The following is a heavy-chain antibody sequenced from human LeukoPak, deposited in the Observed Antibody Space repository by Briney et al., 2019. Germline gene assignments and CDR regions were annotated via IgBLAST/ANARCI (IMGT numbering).Heavy chain of an antibody. J-gene: IGHJ3*02. CDR2: ISSGSSTI. D-gene: IGHD1-26*01. CDR1: GFTFNNYN. Sequence: GRSLRLSCAASGFTFNNYNMNWVRQAPGKGLEWVSYISSGSSTIYYADPVKGRFTISRDNAKNSLYLQMNSLRDEDTAVYYCARDRWELSALDIWGQGTVVTVSS. V-gene: IGHV3-48*02. CDR3: ARDRWELSALDI.